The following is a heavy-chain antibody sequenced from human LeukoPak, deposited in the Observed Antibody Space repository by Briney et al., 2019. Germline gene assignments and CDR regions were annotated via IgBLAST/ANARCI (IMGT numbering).Heavy chain of an antibody. D-gene: IGHD3-22*01. CDR3: ARKYYYDSSGYYWDDAFDI. CDR1: GYTFTGYY. J-gene: IGHJ3*02. CDR2: ISPSGGST. V-gene: IGHV1-46*01. Sequence: ASVKVSCKASGYTFTGYYMHWVRQAPGQGLEWMGLISPSGGSTSYAQKFQGRVTLTRDTSTSTVYMELSSLRSDDTAVYYCARKYYYDSSGYYWDDAFDIWGQGTMVTISS.